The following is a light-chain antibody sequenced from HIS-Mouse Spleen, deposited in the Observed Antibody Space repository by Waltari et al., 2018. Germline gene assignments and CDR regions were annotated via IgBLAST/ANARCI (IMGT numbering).Light chain of an antibody. CDR1: QSVSSN. J-gene: IGKJ2*01. Sequence: EIVMTQSPATLSVSPGERASLSCRASQSVSSNLAWYQQKPGQAPRFLIYGASTRATRIPARFSGSGSGTAFTLTISSMQSEDFAVSYCKQYTNWPLFGKGTKLEIK. V-gene: IGKV3-15*01. CDR3: KQYTNWPL. CDR2: GAS.